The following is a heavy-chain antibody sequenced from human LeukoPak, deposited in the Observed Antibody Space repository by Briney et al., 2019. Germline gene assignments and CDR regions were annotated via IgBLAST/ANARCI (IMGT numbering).Heavy chain of an antibody. V-gene: IGHV4-59*11. CDR1: GGSISSHY. J-gene: IGHJ4*02. CDR2: IYYSGST. CDR3: ARGGYYFDY. D-gene: IGHD3-22*01. Sequence: SETLSLTCTVSGGSISSHYWSWIRQPPGKGLEWIGYIYYSGSTNYNPSLESRVTISVDTSKSRFSLKLSSVTAADTAVYYCARGGYYFDYWGQGTLVTVSS.